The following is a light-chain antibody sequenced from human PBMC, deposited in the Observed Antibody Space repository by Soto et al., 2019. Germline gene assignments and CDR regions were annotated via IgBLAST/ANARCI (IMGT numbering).Light chain of an antibody. Sequence: AIQMTQSPSSLSASVGDRVTITCRASQGIRNDLGWYQQRPGKAPKLLIHAASILQSGVPSRFSGSGSGTDFTLTISCLQSEDFATYYCQQYYSYPRTFGGGTKVDIK. J-gene: IGKJ4*01. CDR2: AAS. V-gene: IGKV1-6*01. CDR3: QQYYSYPRT. CDR1: QGIRND.